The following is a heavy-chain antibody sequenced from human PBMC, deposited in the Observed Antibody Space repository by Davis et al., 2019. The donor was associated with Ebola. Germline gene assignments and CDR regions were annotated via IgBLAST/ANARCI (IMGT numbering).Heavy chain of an antibody. Sequence: GESLKISCAASGFTFSSYWMHWVRQAPEKGLVWVSRINSDGSSTSYADSVKGRFTISRDNSKNTLYLQMNSLRAEDTAVYYCARVGSGYDLGVWGQGTTVTVSS. CDR1: GFTFSSYW. J-gene: IGHJ6*02. D-gene: IGHD5-12*01. V-gene: IGHV3-74*01. CDR3: ARVGSGYDLGV. CDR2: INSDGSST.